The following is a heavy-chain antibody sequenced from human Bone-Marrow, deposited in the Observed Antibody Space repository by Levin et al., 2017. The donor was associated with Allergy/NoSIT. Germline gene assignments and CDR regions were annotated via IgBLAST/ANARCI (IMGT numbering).Heavy chain of an antibody. CDR1: GFTFSRFW. CDR3: ASRGFSH. D-gene: IGHD5-12*01. Sequence: GGSLRLSCVASGFTFSRFWMHWVRQVPGKGLVGVSRIYNDGNKTDYADSVKGRFTVSRDNAKNTLYLQLNSLRAEDTAIYYCASRGFSHWGQGTLVTVSS. V-gene: IGHV3-74*01. CDR2: IYNDGNKT. J-gene: IGHJ4*02.